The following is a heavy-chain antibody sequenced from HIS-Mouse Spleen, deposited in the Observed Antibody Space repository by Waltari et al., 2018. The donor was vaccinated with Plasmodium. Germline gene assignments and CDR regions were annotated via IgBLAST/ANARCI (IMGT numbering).Heavy chain of an antibody. CDR2: INHSGST. V-gene: IGHV4-34*01. Sequence: QVQLQQWGAGLLKPSEPLSLTCAVYGGSFSGYHWSWIRQPPGKGLEWIGAINHSGSTNYNPSLKSRVTISVDTSKNQFSLKLSSVTAADTAVYYCARGLRGHYWYFDLWGRGTLVTVSS. CDR3: ARGLRGHYWYFDL. D-gene: IGHD3-10*01. CDR1: GGSFSGYH. J-gene: IGHJ2*01.